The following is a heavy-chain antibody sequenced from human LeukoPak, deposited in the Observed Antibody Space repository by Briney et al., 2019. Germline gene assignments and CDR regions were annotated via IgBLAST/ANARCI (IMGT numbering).Heavy chain of an antibody. CDR1: GFTFSSYA. CDR3: ARDPVRRASGITEIDY. CDR2: ISYDGSNK. Sequence: GGSLRLSCAASGFTFSSYAMHWVRQAPGKGLEWVAVISYDGSNKYYADSVKGRFTISRDNSKNTLYLQMNSLRAEDTAVYYCARDPVRRASGITEIDYWGQGTLVTVSS. D-gene: IGHD3-16*01. J-gene: IGHJ4*02. V-gene: IGHV3-30-3*01.